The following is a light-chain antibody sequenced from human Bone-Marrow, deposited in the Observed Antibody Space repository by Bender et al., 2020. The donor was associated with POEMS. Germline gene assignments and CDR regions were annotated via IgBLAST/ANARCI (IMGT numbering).Light chain of an antibody. CDR1: SSDVGSYNA. Sequence: QSALTQPASVSGSPGQSITISCTGASSDVGSYNAVSWYQQHPGKAPKLMIYEVDKRPSGVSPRFSGSKSGNTASLTISGLQSEDEGDYYCCSYLGYSHLRVIFGGGTKLTVL. CDR3: CSYLGYSHLRVI. CDR2: EVD. V-gene: IGLV2-23*02. J-gene: IGLJ2*01.